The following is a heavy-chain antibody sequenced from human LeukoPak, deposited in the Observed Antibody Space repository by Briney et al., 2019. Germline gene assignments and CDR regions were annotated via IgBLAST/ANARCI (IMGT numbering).Heavy chain of an antibody. D-gene: IGHD2-21*01. CDR2: INPNNGDT. CDR3: ARRRPRLVINDVLHI. Sequence: GASVKVSCRASGYTFTGYIIHWVRQAPGQGLDWMGWINPNNGDTSYAQKFQGRLTMTRDTSISTAYMKLSRLRSDDTALYYCARRRPRLVINDVLHIWGQGTMVTVSS. J-gene: IGHJ3*02. CDR1: GYTFTGYI. V-gene: IGHV1-2*02.